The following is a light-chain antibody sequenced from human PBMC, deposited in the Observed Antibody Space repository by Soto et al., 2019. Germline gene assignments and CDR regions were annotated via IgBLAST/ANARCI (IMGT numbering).Light chain of an antibody. CDR2: DAS. CDR3: QQRTNWPPALS. J-gene: IGKJ4*01. V-gene: IGKV3-11*01. Sequence: EIVLTQSPATLSLSPGERATLSCRASQSVSSFLAWYQQKPGQTPRLLIYDASKRATGIPVRFSGSGSGTYFTLTISSLEHEDFAVYYCQQRTNWPPALSFGGGTKVEI. CDR1: QSVSSF.